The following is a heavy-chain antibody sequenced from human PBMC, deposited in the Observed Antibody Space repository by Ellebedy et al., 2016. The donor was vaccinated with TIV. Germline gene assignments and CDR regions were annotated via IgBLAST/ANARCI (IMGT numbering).Heavy chain of an antibody. CDR1: GGSISSSNW. Sequence: SETLSLXXAVSGGSISSSNWWSWVRQPPGKGLEWIGEIYHSGSTNYNPSLKSRVTISVDTSKNQLSLKLSSVTAADTAVYYCARGVEVPIVGATSIFPFDYWGQGTLVTVSS. CDR3: ARGVEVPIVGATSIFPFDY. D-gene: IGHD1-26*01. V-gene: IGHV4-4*02. J-gene: IGHJ4*02. CDR2: IYHSGST.